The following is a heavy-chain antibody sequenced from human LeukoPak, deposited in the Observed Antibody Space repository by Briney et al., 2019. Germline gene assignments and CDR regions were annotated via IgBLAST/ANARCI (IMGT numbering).Heavy chain of an antibody. V-gene: IGHV1-18*03. D-gene: IGHD6-13*01. CDR1: GYSFTNYG. CDR2: ISAHNGKT. J-gene: IGHJ1*01. CDR3: VRAAAGAARAEYFQH. Sequence: ASVKVSCKASGYSFTNYGVSWVRQAPGQGLEWLGWISAHNGKTDFSPRFHGRLILTTDTSTSTSYMELSSLRPDDMAVYYCVRAAAGAARAEYFQHWGQGTLVTVSS.